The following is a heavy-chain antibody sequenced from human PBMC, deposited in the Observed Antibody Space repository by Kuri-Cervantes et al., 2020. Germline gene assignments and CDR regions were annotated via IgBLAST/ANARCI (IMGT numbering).Heavy chain of an antibody. D-gene: IGHD3-10*01. Sequence: SETLSLTCTVSGGSISSSSYYWGWIRQPPGKVLEWIGSIYYSGSTYYNPSLKSRVTISVDTSKNQFSLKLSSVTAADTAVYYCAILAYYYGSGSYSRYFDYWGQGTLVTVSS. CDR2: IYYSGST. CDR1: GGSISSSSYY. CDR3: AILAYYYGSGSYSRYFDY. J-gene: IGHJ4*02. V-gene: IGHV4-39*01.